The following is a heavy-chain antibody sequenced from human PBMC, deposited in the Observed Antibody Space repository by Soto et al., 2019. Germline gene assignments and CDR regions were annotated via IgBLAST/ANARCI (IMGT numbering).Heavy chain of an antibody. V-gene: IGHV4-59*01. J-gene: IGHJ5*02. CDR3: ARSFGRDAVRCNWFDP. CDR1: GASSSSYY. D-gene: IGHD2-21*01. CDR2: MNDFGRT. Sequence: QVQLQESGPGLVKSSETLSLTCTVSGASSSSYYWSWIRQPPGKGLEWIGYMNDFGRTIYNPSLKSRVTISLDTSKNQFSLKLTSVIAADTAVYYCARSFGRDAVRCNWFDPWGQGTLVTVSS.